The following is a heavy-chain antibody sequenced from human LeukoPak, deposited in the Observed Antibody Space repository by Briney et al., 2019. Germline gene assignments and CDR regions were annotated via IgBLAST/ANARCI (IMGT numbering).Heavy chain of an antibody. V-gene: IGHV4-34*01. Sequence: PSETLSLTCAVYDGSFSTSYWSWIRQPPAKGLEWIGEINPGGNTNYNPSLKSRVTISIGMSNNHFSLKLTSLTAADTAVYYCATAARPGYYFDYWGQGTLVTVSS. CDR1: DGSFSTSY. CDR3: ATAARPGYYFDY. J-gene: IGHJ4*02. D-gene: IGHD6-6*01. CDR2: INPGGNT.